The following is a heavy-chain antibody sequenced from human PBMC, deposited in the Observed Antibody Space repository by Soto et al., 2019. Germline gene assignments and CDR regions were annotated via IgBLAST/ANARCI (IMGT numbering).Heavy chain of an antibody. V-gene: IGHV3-7*03. J-gene: IGHJ4*02. CDR2: INQDATRQ. CDR3: AKVGLFDGNKPITFEF. CDR1: GFSFSSYW. D-gene: IGHD3-10*01. Sequence: GGSLRLSCAASGFSFSSYWMSWVRQAPGRGLEWVANINQDATRQSYVDSVEGRFSMSRDNSKKTLYLQMNSLRVEDTAVYYCAKVGLFDGNKPITFEFWGQGTLVTVSS.